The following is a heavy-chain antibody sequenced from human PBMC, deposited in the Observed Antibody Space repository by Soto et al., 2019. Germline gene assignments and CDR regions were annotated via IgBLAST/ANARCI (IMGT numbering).Heavy chain of an antibody. V-gene: IGHV3-23*01. J-gene: IGHJ4*02. CDR1: GFTFSSYA. D-gene: IGHD3-9*01. Sequence: PGGSLRLSCAASGFTFSSYAMSWVRQAPGKGLEWVSAISGSGGSTYYADSVKGRFTISRDNSKNTLYLQMNSLRAEDTAVYYCATRGDILTGLDYWGQGTLVTVSS. CDR3: ATRGDILTGLDY. CDR2: ISGSGGST.